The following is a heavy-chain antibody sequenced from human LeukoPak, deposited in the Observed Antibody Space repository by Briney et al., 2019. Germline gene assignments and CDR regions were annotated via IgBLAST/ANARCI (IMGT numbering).Heavy chain of an antibody. Sequence: SVKVSCKTSGGTFSSYAISWVRQAPGQGLEWMGRIIPIFGAPNYAQKFQGRVTMTMDESTTTAYMELSSLRSEDTAVYYCARDDRLWGGNPYMDVWGKGTTVTVSS. CDR3: ARDDRLWGGNPYMDV. CDR2: IIPIFGAP. J-gene: IGHJ6*03. V-gene: IGHV1-69*05. D-gene: IGHD4-23*01. CDR1: GGTFSSYA.